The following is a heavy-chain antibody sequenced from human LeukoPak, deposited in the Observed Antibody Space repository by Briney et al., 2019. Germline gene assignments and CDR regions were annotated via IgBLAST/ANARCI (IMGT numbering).Heavy chain of an antibody. CDR1: GLTFSYYW. CDR2: IKQDGSEK. Sequence: GGSLRLSCAASGLTFSYYWMGWARQAPGKGLEWVANIKQDGSEKYYVDSVRGRFTISRDNAKNSLYLQMNSMRAEDTAVYYCARVEHQYYLETSGRFDYWGQGTLVTVSS. D-gene: IGHD2-15*01. J-gene: IGHJ4*02. CDR3: ARVEHQYYLETSGRFDY. V-gene: IGHV3-7*04.